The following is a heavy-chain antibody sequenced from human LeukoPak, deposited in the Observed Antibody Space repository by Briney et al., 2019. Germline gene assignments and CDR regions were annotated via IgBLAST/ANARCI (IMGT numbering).Heavy chain of an antibody. CDR3: ARGRAMDYNYDMDV. V-gene: IGHV1-69*15. Sequence: GSSVKVSCKASGGTFSNYAFNWVRQAPGQGLEWMGKIIPMFNTPYYSHKFQGRVTITADESTSTAYMELISLRYEDTAMYFCARGRAMDYNYDMDVWGQGTTATVSS. CDR2: IIPMFNTP. J-gene: IGHJ6*02. CDR1: GGTFSNYA.